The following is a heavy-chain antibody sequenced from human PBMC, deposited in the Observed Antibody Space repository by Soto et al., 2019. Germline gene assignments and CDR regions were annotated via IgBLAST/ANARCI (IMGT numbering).Heavy chain of an antibody. CDR2: IFDSGTT. CDR1: GGSITSVNHY. D-gene: IGHD2-8*02. J-gene: IGHJ4*02. Sequence: QVQLEQSGPGLVKPAQTLSLTCKISGGSITSVNHYWSWIRQSPGEGLEWIGYIFDSGTTHYNPSLKGRVTISGDESQSQFSLTIHSVTAADTAVYYCAREVSGTGAFDYWGQGTLVTVSS. CDR3: AREVSGTGAFDY. V-gene: IGHV4-31*02.